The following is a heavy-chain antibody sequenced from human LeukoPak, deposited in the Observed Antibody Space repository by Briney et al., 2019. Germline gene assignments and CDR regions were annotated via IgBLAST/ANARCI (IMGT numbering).Heavy chain of an antibody. CDR1: GFIFSDYS. D-gene: IGHD6-6*01. J-gene: IGHJ4*02. V-gene: IGHV3-48*01. CDR3: AREGPYSSSND. Sequence: GGSLRLSCAASGFIFSDYSMNWVRQAPGKGLEWVSHITSSSSTIYYADSVKGRFTISRDNGKNSLYLQMNSLRAADTAVYYCAREGPYSSSNDWGQGTLVTVSS. CDR2: ITSSSSTI.